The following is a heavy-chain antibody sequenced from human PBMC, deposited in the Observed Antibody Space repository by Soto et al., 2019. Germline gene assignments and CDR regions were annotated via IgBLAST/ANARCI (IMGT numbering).Heavy chain of an antibody. J-gene: IGHJ4*02. Sequence: ASVKVSFKASGYTFTSYAMHWLRQAPGQRLEWMGWINAGNGNTKYSQKFQGRVTITRDTSASTAYMEPSSLRSEDTAVYYCARAPSPYYYGSGSYPKRPSDYWGQGTLVTVSS. CDR2: INAGNGNT. CDR3: ARAPSPYYYGSGSYPKRPSDY. D-gene: IGHD3-10*01. CDR1: GYTFTSYA. V-gene: IGHV1-3*01.